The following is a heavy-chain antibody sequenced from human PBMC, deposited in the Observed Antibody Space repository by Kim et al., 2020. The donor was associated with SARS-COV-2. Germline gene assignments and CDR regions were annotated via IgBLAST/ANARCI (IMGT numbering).Heavy chain of an antibody. CDR2: INAGNGNT. D-gene: IGHD3-10*01. CDR1: GYTFTSYA. Sequence: ASVKVSCKASGYTFTSYAIHWVRQAPGQRLEWMGGINAGNGNTKYSQKFQGRVTITRDTSASTAYMELRSLRSEDTAVYYCSSALLWFGELSDYYYYGMDVWGQGTTVTGPS. V-gene: IGHV1-3*01. J-gene: IGHJ6*02. CDR3: SSALLWFGELSDYYYYGMDV.